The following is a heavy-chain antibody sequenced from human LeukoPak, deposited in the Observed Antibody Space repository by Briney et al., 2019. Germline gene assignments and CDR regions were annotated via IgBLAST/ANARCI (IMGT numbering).Heavy chain of an antibody. D-gene: IGHD1-26*01. CDR2: IKQDGSEK. Sequence: GGSLRLSCAASGFTFSSYWMSWVRQAPGKGLEWVANIKQDGSEKYYVDSVKGRFTISRDNSKNTLYLQMNSLRAEDTAVYHCARDWELEGSGFDYWGQGTLVTVSS. CDR1: GFTFSSYW. V-gene: IGHV3-7*01. CDR3: ARDWELEGSGFDY. J-gene: IGHJ4*02.